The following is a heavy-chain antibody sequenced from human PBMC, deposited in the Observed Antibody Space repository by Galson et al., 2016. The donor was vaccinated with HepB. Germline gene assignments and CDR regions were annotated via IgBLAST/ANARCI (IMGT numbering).Heavy chain of an antibody. CDR3: GQGSTAPAV. Sequence: LRLSCAASGFTFRNYGMTWVRQAPGKGLEVVSSISRSGDSTDYADSVKGRFTISRDNSKNTLSLQMNSLTADDTAIYYCGQGSTAPAVWGKGTTVTVSS. V-gene: IGHV3-23*01. CDR2: ISRSGDST. D-gene: IGHD2-2*01. CDR1: GFTFRNYG. J-gene: IGHJ6*04.